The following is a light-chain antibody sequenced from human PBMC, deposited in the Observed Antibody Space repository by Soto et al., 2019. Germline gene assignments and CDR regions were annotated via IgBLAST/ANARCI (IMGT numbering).Light chain of an antibody. J-gene: IGLJ1*01. CDR1: SSDVGNYNL. Sequence: QSVLTQPASVSGSPGQSITISCAGTSSDVGNYNLVSWYQQHPGKAPKLMIYEVNKRPSGVSNRFSGSKSGNSASLTISGLQAEDEADYYCCSYAGSGTYVFGTGTKLTVL. V-gene: IGLV2-23*02. CDR3: CSYAGSGTYV. CDR2: EVN.